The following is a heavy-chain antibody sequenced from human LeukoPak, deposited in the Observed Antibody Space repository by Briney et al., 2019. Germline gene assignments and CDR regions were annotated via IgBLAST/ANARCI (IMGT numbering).Heavy chain of an antibody. D-gene: IGHD3-9*01. CDR1: GGSISSSSYY. CDR3: AGSYDILTGTDY. J-gene: IGHJ4*02. V-gene: IGHV4-39*07. CDR2: IYYSGST. Sequence: SETLSLTCTVSGGSISSSSYYWGWIRQPPGKGLEWIGSIYYSGSTYYNPSLKSRVTISVDTSKNQFSLKLSSVTAADTAVYYCAGSYDILTGTDYWGQGTLVTVSS.